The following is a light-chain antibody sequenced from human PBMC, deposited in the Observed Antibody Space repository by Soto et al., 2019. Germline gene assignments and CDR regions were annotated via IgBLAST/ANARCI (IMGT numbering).Light chain of an antibody. V-gene: IGKV1-5*01. Sequence: DIQMTQSPSTLSASVGDRVTITCRASQSISSWLAWYQQKPGKAPKLLIYDASSLESGAPSRFSGSGSWTEFTLTISSLQPDDFATYYCQQYNSYSGTFGGGNKVEIK. CDR2: DAS. CDR3: QQYNSYSGT. J-gene: IGKJ4*01. CDR1: QSISSW.